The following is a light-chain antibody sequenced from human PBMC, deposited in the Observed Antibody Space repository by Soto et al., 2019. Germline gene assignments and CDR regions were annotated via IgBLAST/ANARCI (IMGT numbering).Light chain of an antibody. J-gene: IGLJ2*01. CDR1: SSDVGGYNS. CDR2: EVT. V-gene: IGLV2-8*01. CDR3: AAWDDNLRGYWV. Sequence: QSALTQPPSASGSPGQSVTISCTGTSSDVGGYNSVSWYQQHPGKAPKLMIYEVTERPSGVPDRFSGSKSGTSASLAISGLRSEDEADYYCAAWDDNLRGYWVFGGGTKVTVL.